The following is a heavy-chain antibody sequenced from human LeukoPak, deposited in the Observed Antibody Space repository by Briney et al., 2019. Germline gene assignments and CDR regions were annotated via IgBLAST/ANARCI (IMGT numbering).Heavy chain of an antibody. J-gene: IGHJ4*02. Sequence: GGSLRLSCAAAGFTFSSYGMHWVRQAPGKGLEWVAVISYDGSNKYYADSVKGRFTISRDNSKNTLYLQMNSLRAEDTAVYYCAKDRIDYVWGSNIPIGYWGQGTLVTVSS. V-gene: IGHV3-30*18. CDR3: AKDRIDYVWGSNIPIGY. CDR2: ISYDGSNK. CDR1: GFTFSSYG. D-gene: IGHD3-16*01.